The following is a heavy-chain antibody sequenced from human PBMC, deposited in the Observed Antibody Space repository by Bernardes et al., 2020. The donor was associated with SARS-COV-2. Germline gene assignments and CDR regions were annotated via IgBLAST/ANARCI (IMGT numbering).Heavy chain of an antibody. V-gene: IGHV3-15*01. J-gene: IGHJ4*02. Sequence: GGSLRLSCAASGFIFNNACLGWVRQVPGKGLECVGRSKSKSDGGAIDYAAPVKGRFIISRDESRNTLYLQMNGLKIEDTGMYFCTTDRAVAIRPLFDSWGQGTLVTVSS. D-gene: IGHD6-6*01. CDR1: GFIFNNAC. CDR2: SKSKSDGGAI. CDR3: TTDRAVAIRPLFDS.